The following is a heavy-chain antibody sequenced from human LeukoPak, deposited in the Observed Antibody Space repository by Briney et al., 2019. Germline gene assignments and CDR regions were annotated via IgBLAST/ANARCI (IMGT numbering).Heavy chain of an antibody. Sequence: ASVKVSCKASGYTFTGYYMHWLRQAPGQGLEWMGWINPNSDVTYYAQYFQGRVTMTRDTSISTAYLELNRLRSDDTAVYYCARDSGEYFYDSSGYYYKYWGQGTLVTVSS. V-gene: IGHV1-2*02. D-gene: IGHD3-22*01. CDR3: ARDSGEYFYDSSGYYYKY. CDR2: INPNSDVT. J-gene: IGHJ4*02. CDR1: GYTFTGYY.